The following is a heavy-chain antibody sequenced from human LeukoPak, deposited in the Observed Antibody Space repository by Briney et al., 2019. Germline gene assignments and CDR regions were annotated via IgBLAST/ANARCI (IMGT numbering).Heavy chain of an antibody. CDR3: ARRRDGYNLRYGMDV. CDR1: GGSISSYY. Sequence: PSETLSLTCTVSGGSISSYYWSWIRQPPGKGLERIGYIYYSGSTNYNPSLKSRVTISVDTSKNQFSLKLSSVTAADTAVYYCARRRDGYNLRYGMDVWGQGTTVTVSS. J-gene: IGHJ6*02. CDR2: IYYSGST. V-gene: IGHV4-59*08. D-gene: IGHD5-24*01.